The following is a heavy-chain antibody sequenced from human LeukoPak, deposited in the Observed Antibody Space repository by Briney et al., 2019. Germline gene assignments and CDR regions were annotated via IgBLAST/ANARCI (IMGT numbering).Heavy chain of an antibody. D-gene: IGHD6-13*01. CDR2: ISAYNGNT. J-gene: IGHJ6*03. Sequence: ASVTVSCKASGYTFTSYGISWVRRALGQGLEWVGWISAYNGNTNYAQKLQGRVTMTTDTSTSTAYMDLRSLRSDDPAVYYCARYSSSWYKGNYYYMDVWGRGTTVTISS. CDR1: GYTFTSYG. CDR3: ARYSSSWYKGNYYYMDV. V-gene: IGHV1-18*01.